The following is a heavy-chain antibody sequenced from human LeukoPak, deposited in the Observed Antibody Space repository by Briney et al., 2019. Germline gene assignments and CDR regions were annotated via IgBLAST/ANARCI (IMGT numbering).Heavy chain of an antibody. CDR1: GFTFSSYA. J-gene: IGHJ4*02. CDR3: AKGTGYDFWSGRDYFDY. CDR2: ISGSGGST. Sequence: PGGSLRLSCAASGFTFSSYAMSWVRQAPGKGLEWVSAISGSGGSTYYADPVKGRFTISRDNSKNTLYLQMNSLRAEDTAVYYCAKGTGYDFWSGRDYFDYWGQGTQVTVSS. V-gene: IGHV3-23*01. D-gene: IGHD3-3*01.